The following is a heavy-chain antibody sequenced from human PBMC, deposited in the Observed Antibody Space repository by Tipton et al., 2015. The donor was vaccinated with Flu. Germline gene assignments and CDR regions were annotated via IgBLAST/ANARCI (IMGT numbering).Heavy chain of an antibody. V-gene: IGHV4-38-2*01. D-gene: IGHD6-19*01. CDR1: GDSIGSDYY. CDR2: IHHSGIT. J-gene: IGHJ5*02. CDR3: AAVAGNNNWFDP. Sequence: LRLSCSVSGDSIGSDYYWGWIRQPPGKGLEWLGNIHHSGITYYNSSLKSRVTISLDKSNNQFSLRLVSVTAADTATYYCAAVAGNNNWFDPWGQGTLVTVSS.